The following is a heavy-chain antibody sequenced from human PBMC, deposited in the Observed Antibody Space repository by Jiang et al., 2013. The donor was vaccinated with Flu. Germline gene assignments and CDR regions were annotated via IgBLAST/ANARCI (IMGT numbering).Heavy chain of an antibody. CDR2: IIPIFGTA. D-gene: IGHD3-16*01. J-gene: IGHJ6*04. CDR3: ARDERGGNYYYYYGMDV. CDR1: GYTFTSYG. V-gene: IGHV1-69*13. Sequence: GAEVKKPGASVKVSCKASGYTFTSYGISWARQAPGQGLEWMGGIIPIFGTANYAQKFQGRVTITADESTSTAYMELSSLRSEDTAVYYCARDERGGNYYYYYGMDVWGKGTTVTVSS.